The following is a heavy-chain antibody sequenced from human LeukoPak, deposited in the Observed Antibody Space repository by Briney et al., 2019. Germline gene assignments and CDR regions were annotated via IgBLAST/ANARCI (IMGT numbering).Heavy chain of an antibody. Sequence: GASVKVSCKASGYTFTSYGISWVRQAPGQGLEWMGWISAYNGNTNYAQKLQGRVTMTTDTSTSTAYMELRSLRSDDTAVYYCARGGYCSSASCRHPYYYYYMDVWGKGTTATVSS. D-gene: IGHD2-2*01. CDR2: ISAYNGNT. CDR3: ARGGYCSSASCRHPYYYYYMDV. J-gene: IGHJ6*03. CDR1: GYTFTSYG. V-gene: IGHV1-18*01.